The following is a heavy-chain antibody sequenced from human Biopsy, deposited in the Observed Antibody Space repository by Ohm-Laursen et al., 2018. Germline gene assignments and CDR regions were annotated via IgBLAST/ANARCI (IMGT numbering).Heavy chain of an antibody. V-gene: IGHV1-69*13. Sequence: SVKVSCKASGGTFINYAISWVRQAPGQGLEGMGGIIPMFGTANYAQMFQGRVTISADESTSTSYMELSSLTTEDTAIYYCARGPHSGSHSCFDYWGRGTLVTVSS. D-gene: IGHD1-26*01. CDR1: GGTFINYA. J-gene: IGHJ4*02. CDR3: ARGPHSGSHSCFDY. CDR2: IIPMFGTA.